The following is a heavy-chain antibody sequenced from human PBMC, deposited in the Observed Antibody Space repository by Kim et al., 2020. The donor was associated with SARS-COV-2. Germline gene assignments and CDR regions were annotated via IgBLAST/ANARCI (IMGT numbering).Heavy chain of an antibody. CDR3: AKDGPGRKTVNRYYYYAMDV. CDR1: GFTFSDYA. J-gene: IGHJ6*02. Sequence: GGSLRLSCTASGFTFSDYAMSWVRHVPGKGLEWVSVVSGSGGNTYYADSVKGRFTVSRDNSKNTLFLQMSSLRPEDTAVYYCAKDGPGRKTVNRYYYYAMDVWGQGTTVSVS. V-gene: IGHV3-23*01. D-gene: IGHD3-10*01. CDR2: VSGSGGNT.